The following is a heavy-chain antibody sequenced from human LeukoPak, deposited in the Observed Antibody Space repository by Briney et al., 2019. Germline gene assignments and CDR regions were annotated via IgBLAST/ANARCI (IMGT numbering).Heavy chain of an antibody. V-gene: IGHV1-69*13. CDR1: GGTCSSYA. Sequence: ASVKVSCKASGGTCSSYAISWVRQAPGQGLEWMGGIIPIFGTANYAQKFQGRVTITADESTSTAYMELSSLRSEDTAVYYCARDRGFWSGYYHFDYWGQGTLVTVSS. CDR2: IIPIFGTA. CDR3: ARDRGFWSGYYHFDY. D-gene: IGHD3-3*01. J-gene: IGHJ4*02.